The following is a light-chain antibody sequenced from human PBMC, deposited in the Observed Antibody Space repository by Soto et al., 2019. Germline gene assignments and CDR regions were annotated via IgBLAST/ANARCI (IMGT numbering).Light chain of an antibody. V-gene: IGKV3-20*01. J-gene: IGKJ4*01. Sequence: LXPGERATLSCRASQTLTSNYLAWYQQKPGQAPRLLIHGAASRATGIPDRFSGSGSGTDFTLTISRLEPEDFAVYYCQQYSDSVLTFGGGTKVEIK. CDR1: QTLTSNY. CDR3: QQYSDSVLT. CDR2: GAA.